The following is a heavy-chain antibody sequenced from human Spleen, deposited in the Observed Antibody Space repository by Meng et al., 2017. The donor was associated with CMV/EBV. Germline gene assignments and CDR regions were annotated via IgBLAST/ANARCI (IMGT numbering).Heavy chain of an antibody. CDR2: INQDGSEK. D-gene: IGHD1-1*01. CDR1: GFTVRRYW. CDR3: ARATTWVQEARVRYYYFDY. J-gene: IGHJ4*02. V-gene: IGHV3-7*01. Sequence: GESLKIPCAASGFTVRRYWMSWVRQAPGKGLEWGANINQDGSEKYYVDSVEGRFTISRDSTKNSLFLQMDSLRAEDTAVYYCARATTWVQEARVRYYYFDYWGQGTLVTVSS.